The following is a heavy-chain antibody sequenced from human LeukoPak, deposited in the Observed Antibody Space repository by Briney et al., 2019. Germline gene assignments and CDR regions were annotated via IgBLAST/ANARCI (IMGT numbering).Heavy chain of an antibody. CDR3: ARQDSSGYYYHVDY. V-gene: IGHV3-21*01. CDR1: GFTFSSYS. J-gene: IGHJ4*02. D-gene: IGHD3-22*01. CDR2: ISSSSSYI. Sequence: GGSLRLSCAASGFTFSSYSMNWVRQAPGKGLEWVSSISSSSSYIYYADSVKGRFTISRDNAKNSLYLQMNSLRAEDTAVYYCARQDSSGYYYHVDYWGQGTLVTVSS.